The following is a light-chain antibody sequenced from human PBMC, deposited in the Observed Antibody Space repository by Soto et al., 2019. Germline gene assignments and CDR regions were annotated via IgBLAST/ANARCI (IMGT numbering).Light chain of an antibody. CDR3: ATWDDSLNGVV. J-gene: IGLJ2*01. V-gene: IGLV1-44*01. CDR2: SND. Sequence: QSVLTQPPSVSAAPGQKVTISCSGSSSNIGNNYLSWYQQLPGTAPKLLIFSNDERPSGVPDRFSGSKSGTSASLAISGLQSDDEADYYCATWDDSLNGVVFGGGTKLTVL. CDR1: SSNIGNNY.